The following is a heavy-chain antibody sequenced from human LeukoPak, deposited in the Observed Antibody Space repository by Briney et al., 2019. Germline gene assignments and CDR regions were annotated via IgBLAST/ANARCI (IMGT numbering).Heavy chain of an antibody. CDR3: ARGQRSYYYYYMDA. J-gene: IGHJ6*03. V-gene: IGHV1-69*01. Sequence: ASVKVSCKASGGTFSSYAISWVRQAPGQGLEWMGGIIPIFGTANYAQKFQGRVTITADESTSTAYMELSSLRSEDTAVYYCARGQRSYYYYYMDAWGKGTTVTVSS. CDR1: GGTFSSYA. CDR2: IIPIFGTA. D-gene: IGHD6-25*01.